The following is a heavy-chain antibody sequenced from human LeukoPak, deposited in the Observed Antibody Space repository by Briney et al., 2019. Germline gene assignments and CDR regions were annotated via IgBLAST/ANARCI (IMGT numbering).Heavy chain of an antibody. CDR3: ARDRISSGGLYYYYMDV. CDR1: VGSLGSYY. D-gene: IGHD6-6*01. Sequence: SETLSLTCTVSVGSLGSYYWSWVRPPPGRGLEWVGYIYYSGRTNYNPSLTSRVPISVDTSKNQCSLKLSSVTAADTAVYYCARDRISSGGLYYYYMDVWGKGATVTVSS. V-gene: IGHV4-59*01. CDR2: IYYSGRT. J-gene: IGHJ6*03.